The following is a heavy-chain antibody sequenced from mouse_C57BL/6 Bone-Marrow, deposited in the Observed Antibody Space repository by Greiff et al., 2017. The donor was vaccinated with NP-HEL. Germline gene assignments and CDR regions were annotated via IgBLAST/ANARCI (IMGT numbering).Heavy chain of an antibody. D-gene: IGHD2-3*01. CDR3: ARLDGYTWFAY. V-gene: IGHV1-52*01. CDR1: GYTFTSYW. Sequence: QVQLQQPGAELVRPGSSVKLSCKASGYTFTSYWMHWVKQRPIQGLEWIGNIDPSDSETHYNQKFKDKATLTVDKSSSTAYMQLSSLTSEDSAVYYCARLDGYTWFAYGGQGTLVTVSA. CDR2: IDPSDSET. J-gene: IGHJ3*01.